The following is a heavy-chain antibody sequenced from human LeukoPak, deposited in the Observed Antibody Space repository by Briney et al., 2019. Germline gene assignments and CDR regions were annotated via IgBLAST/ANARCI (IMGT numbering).Heavy chain of an antibody. CDR1: GFTFYDYG. CDR2: IKQDGSEK. D-gene: IGHD6-13*01. V-gene: IGHV3-7*03. Sequence: GGSLRLSCAASGFTFYDYGMSWVRQAPGKGLEWVANIKQDGSEKYYVDSVKGRFTISRDNAKNSLYLQMNSLRAEDTAVYYCARDTSSWTLGAYWGQGTRVTVSS. J-gene: IGHJ4*02. CDR3: ARDTSSWTLGAY.